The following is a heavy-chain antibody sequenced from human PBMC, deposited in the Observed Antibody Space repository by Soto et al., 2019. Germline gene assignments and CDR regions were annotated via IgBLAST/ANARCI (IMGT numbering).Heavy chain of an antibody. CDR3: ARVGGGQVLDV. CDR1: GYSFSNYW. J-gene: IGHJ6*02. D-gene: IGHD3-16*01. Sequence: GESLKISCKASGYSFSNYWIGWVRQMPGKGPAWMGIIYPGDSDTKYSPSFQGQVTISADTSISTAYLQWGSLKASDTAMYFCARVGGGQVLDVWGQGTTVTVSS. V-gene: IGHV5-51*01. CDR2: IYPGDSDT.